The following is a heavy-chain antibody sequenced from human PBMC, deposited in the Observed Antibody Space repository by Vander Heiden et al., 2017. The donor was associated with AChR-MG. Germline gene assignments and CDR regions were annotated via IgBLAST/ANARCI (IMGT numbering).Heavy chain of an antibody. CDR2: ISYDGSNK. V-gene: IGHV3-30*18. CDR3: ANSRLLYGDYAALGY. CDR1: AFTFRDHG. J-gene: IGHJ4*02. D-gene: IGHD4-17*01. Sequence: QVQLVESGGGVVQPGRSLRLPCAASAFTFRDHGRHWVRQAPGKGVEWVAFISYDGSNKYYADSVKGRFTISRDNSKDTLYLQMNSLRGEDTAVYYCANSRLLYGDYAALGYWGQGTLVTVSS.